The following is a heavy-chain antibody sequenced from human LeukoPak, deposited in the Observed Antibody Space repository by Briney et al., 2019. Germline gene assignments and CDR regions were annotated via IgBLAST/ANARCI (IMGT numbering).Heavy chain of an antibody. CDR2: ISWDGGES. J-gene: IGHJ5*02. V-gene: IGHV3-43*01. CDR1: GFTFDDYT. CDR3: AKIRAPGGDIVPS. Sequence: QAGGSLRLSCAASGFTFDDYTMHWVRQRPGKGLEWVSLISWDGGESYYADSVKGRFTISRDNSKNTLYLQMNSLRAEDTAVYYCAKIRAPGGDIVPSWGQGTLVTVSS. D-gene: IGHD2-8*01.